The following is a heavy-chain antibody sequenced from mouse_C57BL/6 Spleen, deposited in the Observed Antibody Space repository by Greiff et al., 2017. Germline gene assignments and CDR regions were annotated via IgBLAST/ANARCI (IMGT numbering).Heavy chain of an antibody. CDR1: GYTFTDYE. CDR3: TRSSITTVVATGDY. J-gene: IGHJ2*01. CDR2: IDPETGGT. V-gene: IGHV1-15*01. Sequence: QVQLKQSGAELVRPGASVTLSCKASGYTFTDYEMHWVKQTPVHGLEWIGAIDPETGGTAYNQKFKGKAILTADKSSSTAYMELRSLTSEDSAVYYCTRSSITTVVATGDYWGQGTTRTVSS. D-gene: IGHD1-1*01.